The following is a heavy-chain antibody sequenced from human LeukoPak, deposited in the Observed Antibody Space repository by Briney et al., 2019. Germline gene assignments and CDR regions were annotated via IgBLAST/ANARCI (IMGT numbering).Heavy chain of an antibody. CDR1: GGSISDYY. Sequence: SETLSLTCTVSGGSISDYYWSWIRQPPGKGLEWIGYIYCSGSTNYNSSLKSRVTISVDTSKNQFSLKLSSVTAADTAVYYCVRGARVSSWPLEWFDPWGQGTLVTVSS. CDR3: VRGARVSSWPLEWFDP. V-gene: IGHV4-59*01. CDR2: IYCSGST. D-gene: IGHD6-13*01. J-gene: IGHJ5*02.